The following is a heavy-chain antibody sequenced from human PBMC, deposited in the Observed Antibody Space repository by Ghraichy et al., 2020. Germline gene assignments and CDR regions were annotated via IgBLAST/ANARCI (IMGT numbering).Heavy chain of an antibody. CDR1: GGSISSYY. CDR2: IYTSGST. J-gene: IGHJ6*02. Sequence: SETLSLTCTVSGGSISSYYWSWIRQPAGKGLEWIGRIYTSGSTNYNPSLKSRVTMSVDTSKNQFSLKLSSVTAADTAVYYCAMETTYYYDSSGYNLPVVPKAGYYYGMDVWGQGTTVTVSS. D-gene: IGHD3-22*01. V-gene: IGHV4-4*07. CDR3: AMETTYYYDSSGYNLPVVPKAGYYYGMDV.